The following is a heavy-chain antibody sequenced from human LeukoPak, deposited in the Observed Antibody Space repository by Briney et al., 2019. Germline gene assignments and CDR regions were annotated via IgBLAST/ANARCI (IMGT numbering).Heavy chain of an antibody. J-gene: IGHJ6*03. CDR3: ARRVDGSGSYYNNDYYYYMDV. D-gene: IGHD3-10*01. CDR2: ISAYNGNT. CDR1: SYTFSNYG. Sequence: GDSVKVSCKPSSYTFSNYGISWVRQAPGQGLEWMGWISAYNGNTHYAQNLQDRVTLTIDTSTSTAYMELRSLRSDDTAVYYCARRVDGSGSYYNNDYYYYMDVWGKGTTVTVSS. V-gene: IGHV1-18*01.